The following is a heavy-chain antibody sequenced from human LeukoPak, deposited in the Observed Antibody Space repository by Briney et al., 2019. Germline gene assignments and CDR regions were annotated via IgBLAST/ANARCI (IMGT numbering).Heavy chain of an antibody. CDR2: IWYDGSKK. J-gene: IGHJ2*01. D-gene: IGHD3-22*01. V-gene: IGHV3-33*01. CDR3: ARDGFTMIVVGWYFDL. CDR1: GFTFSSYG. Sequence: GRSLRLSCAASGFTFSSYGMHWVRQAPGKGLEWVAVIWYDGSKKDYADSVKGRFTISRDNSKNTLYLQMNSLRAEDPAVYYCARDGFTMIVVGWYFDLWGRGTLVTVSS.